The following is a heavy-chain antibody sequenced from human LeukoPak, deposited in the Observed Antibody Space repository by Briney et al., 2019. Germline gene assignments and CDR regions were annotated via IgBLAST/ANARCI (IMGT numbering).Heavy chain of an antibody. V-gene: IGHV5-10-1*01. J-gene: IGHJ4*02. CDR2: IDPSDSYT. CDR3: ARHDGSGAQIAY. CDR1: GYRFTSYW. D-gene: IGHD6-25*01. Sequence: GESLQISCQGSGYRFTSYWISWVRQMPGKGLEWMGRIDPSDSYTNYSPSFEGHVTISADKSINTAYLQWSSLQASDTAMYYCARHDGSGAQIAYWGQGTLVTVSS.